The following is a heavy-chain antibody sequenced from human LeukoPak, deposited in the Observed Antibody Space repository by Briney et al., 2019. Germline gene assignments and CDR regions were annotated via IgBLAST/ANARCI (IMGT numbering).Heavy chain of an antibody. J-gene: IGHJ2*01. D-gene: IGHD5-18*01. CDR1: RFTFSSYA. V-gene: IGHV3-23*01. Sequence: GGSLRLICAASRFTFSSYAMSWVRQAPGKGLEWVSSIGGSGSTTYYADSVKGRFTISRDNSKNTLYLQMNSLRAEDTAVYYCAKDTASSWWYFDLWGRGTLVTVSS. CDR2: IGGSGSTT. CDR3: AKDTASSWWYFDL.